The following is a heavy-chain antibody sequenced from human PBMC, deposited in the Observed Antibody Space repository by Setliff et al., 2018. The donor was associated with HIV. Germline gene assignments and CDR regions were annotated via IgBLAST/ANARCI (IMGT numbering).Heavy chain of an antibody. CDR2: FYYSGST. CDR1: GDSISRSRYY. D-gene: IGHD3-16*02. CDR3: VRGPYDYVWGSYRPNYCDY. Sequence: SETLSLTCVVSGDSISRSRYYWGWIRQPPGKGLEWIGSFYYSGSTSYNPSLKSRVTISGDTSKNQVSLKLSSVTAADTAVYYCVRGPYDYVWGSYRPNYCDYWGQGTLVTVS. V-gene: IGHV4-39*01. J-gene: IGHJ4*02.